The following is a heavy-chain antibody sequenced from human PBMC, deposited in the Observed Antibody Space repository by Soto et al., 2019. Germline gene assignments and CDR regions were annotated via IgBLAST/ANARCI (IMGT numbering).Heavy chain of an antibody. CDR3: APALAYCGGDCPGAFDI. D-gene: IGHD2-21*02. Sequence: QVQLVQSGAEVKKPGSSVKVSCKASGGNFSSYAISWVRQAPGQGLEWMGGIIPIFGTANYAQKFQGRVTITADESTSTAYMELSSLRSEDTAVYYCAPALAYCGGDCPGAFDIWGQGTMVTVSS. V-gene: IGHV1-69*01. CDR1: GGNFSSYA. J-gene: IGHJ3*02. CDR2: IIPIFGTA.